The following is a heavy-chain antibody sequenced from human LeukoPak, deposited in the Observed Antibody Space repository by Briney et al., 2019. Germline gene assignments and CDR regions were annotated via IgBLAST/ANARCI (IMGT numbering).Heavy chain of an antibody. CDR3: PRDSKYYDFWSGSTGYYFDY. V-gene: IGHV3-48*04. CDR1: GFTFSSYS. CDR2: ISSSSSTI. J-gene: IGHJ4*02. D-gene: IGHD3-3*01. Sequence: GGSLRLSCAASGFTFSSYSMNWVRQAPGKGLEWVSYISSSSSTIYYADSVKGRFTISRDNAKNSLYLQMNSLRAEDTAVYYCPRDSKYYDFWSGSTGYYFDYWGQGTLVTVSS.